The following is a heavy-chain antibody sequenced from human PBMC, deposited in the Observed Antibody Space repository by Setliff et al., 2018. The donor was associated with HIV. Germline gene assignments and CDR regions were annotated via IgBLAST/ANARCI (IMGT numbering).Heavy chain of an antibody. D-gene: IGHD3-22*01. CDR2: INHSGST. CDR3: ARLTTTYYYDSSAYYHPV. V-gene: IGHV4-34*01. Sequence: PSETLSLTCAVYGGSFSGYYWSWIRQPPGKGLEWIGEINHSGSTNYNPSHKSRVTISVDTSKNQFSLKLSSVTAADTAVFYCARLTTTYYYDSSAYYHPVWGQGTLVTVSS. J-gene: IGHJ4*02. CDR1: GGSFSGYY.